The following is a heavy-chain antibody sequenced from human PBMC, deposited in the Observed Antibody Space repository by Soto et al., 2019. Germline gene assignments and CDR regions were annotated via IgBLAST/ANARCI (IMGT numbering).Heavy chain of an antibody. Sequence: QVQLVESGGGVVQPGRSLRLSCAASGFTFSSYGMHWVRQAPGKGLEWVAVIWFDGSDKYYADSAKGRFTTSRDNSKNTLYLQMNGLRAEDTAVYYCTGGKHMGQQQWYSDLWGRGTLVSVSS. CDR1: GFTFSSYG. V-gene: IGHV3-33*01. CDR2: IWFDGSDK. D-gene: IGHD6-13*01. CDR3: TGGKHMGQQQWYSDL. J-gene: IGHJ2*01.